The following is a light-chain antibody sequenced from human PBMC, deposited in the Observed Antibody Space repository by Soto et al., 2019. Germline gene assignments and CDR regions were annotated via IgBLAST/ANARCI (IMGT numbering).Light chain of an antibody. V-gene: IGKV2-28*01. CDR2: LGS. J-gene: IGKJ1*01. CDR1: QSLLHSNGYNY. CDR3: MKDLQTREP. Sequence: DIVMTQSPLSLPVTPGEPASISCRSSQSLLHSNGYNYLDWYLQTPGQSPQLLIYLGSNRASGGLERWSGSGSRKECKMKISRVEADNVGGYYCMKDLQTREPYGQGTRVYIK.